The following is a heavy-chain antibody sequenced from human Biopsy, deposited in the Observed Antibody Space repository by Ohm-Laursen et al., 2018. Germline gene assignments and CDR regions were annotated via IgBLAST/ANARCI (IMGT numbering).Heavy chain of an antibody. CDR1: GGSISSSTTYY. J-gene: IGHJ6*02. D-gene: IGHD3-22*01. CDR2: IYNTETT. Sequence: GTLSLTCTVSGGSISSSTTYYWAWLRQPPGKGLEWIGSIYNTETTFYNPSLKSRVTISVDTSKNQFSLKVRSVTAADTAVYYCVRGVDYYDPYHYYALDVWGQGTTVTVSS. V-gene: IGHV4-39*07. CDR3: VRGVDYYDPYHYYALDV.